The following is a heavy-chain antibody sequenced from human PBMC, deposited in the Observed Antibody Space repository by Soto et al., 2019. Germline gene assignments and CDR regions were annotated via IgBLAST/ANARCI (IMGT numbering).Heavy chain of an antibody. CDR1: GFTFGSSW. J-gene: IGHJ4*02. Sequence: PXGSLRLSCAASGFTFGSSWMDWVRQAPGKGLEWVANINPDGSEKHYVGSVEGRFTISRDNAKNSLYLQMSSLTAEDSALYYCSRSLDSWGQGTRVTVSS. V-gene: IGHV3-7*01. CDR2: INPDGSEK. CDR3: SRSLDS.